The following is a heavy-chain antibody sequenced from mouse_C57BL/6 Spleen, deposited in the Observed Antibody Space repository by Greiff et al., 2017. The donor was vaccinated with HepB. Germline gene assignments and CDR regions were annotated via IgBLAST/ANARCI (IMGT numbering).Heavy chain of an antibody. V-gene: IGHV6-3*01. D-gene: IGHD2-12*01. CDR1: GFTFSNYW. CDR2: IRLKSDNYAT. CDR3: TKDYSYYYAMDY. Sequence: LQQSGGGLVQPGGSMKLSCVASGFTFSNYWMNWVRQSPEKGLEWVAQIRLKSDNYATHYAESVKGRFTISRDDSKSSVYLQMNNSRAEDTGIYYCTKDYSYYYAMDYWGQGTSVTVSS. J-gene: IGHJ4*01.